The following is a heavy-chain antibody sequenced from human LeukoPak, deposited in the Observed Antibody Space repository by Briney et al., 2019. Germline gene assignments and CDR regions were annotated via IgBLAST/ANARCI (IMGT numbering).Heavy chain of an antibody. V-gene: IGHV4-61*02. D-gene: IGHD3-3*01. CDR3: ARAYDFWSGYYNNWFDP. CDR1: GGSISSGSYY. Sequence: SETLSLTCTVSGGSISSGSYYWSWIRQPAGKGLEWIGRIYTSGSTNYNPSLKSRVTISVDTSKNQFSLKLSSVTAADTAVYYCARAYDFWSGYYNNWFDPRGQGTLVTVSS. CDR2: IYTSGST. J-gene: IGHJ5*02.